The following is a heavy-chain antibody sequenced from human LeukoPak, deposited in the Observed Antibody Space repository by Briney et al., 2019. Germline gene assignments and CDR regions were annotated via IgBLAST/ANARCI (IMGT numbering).Heavy chain of an antibody. V-gene: IGHV4-39*07. CDR1: GGSISSSSYY. J-gene: IGHJ6*02. CDR3: ARDMSPLLWFGESLYGMDV. CDR2: IYYSGST. D-gene: IGHD3-10*01. Sequence: PSETLSLTCTVSGGSISSSSYYWGWIRQPPGKGLEWIGSIYYSGSTYYNPSLKSRVTISVDTSKNQFSLKPSSVTAADTAVYYCARDMSPLLWFGESLYGMDVWGQGTTVTVSS.